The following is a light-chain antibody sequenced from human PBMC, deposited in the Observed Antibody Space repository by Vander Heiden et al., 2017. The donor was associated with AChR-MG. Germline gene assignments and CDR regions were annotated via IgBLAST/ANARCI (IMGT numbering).Light chain of an antibody. J-gene: IGLJ1*01. CDR1: AYNS. CDR3: SSYTSSLYV. V-gene: IGLV2-14*03. CDR2: DVT. Sequence: QSALTQPASGSGPPGQSITISCTGAYNSVSWYQQHPGKAPKLIIYDVTYRPSEISDRFSGSKSDSAASLTISGLQAEDEADYYCSSYTSSLYVFGTGTKVTVL.